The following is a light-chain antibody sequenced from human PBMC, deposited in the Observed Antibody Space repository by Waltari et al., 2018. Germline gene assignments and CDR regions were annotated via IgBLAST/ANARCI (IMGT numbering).Light chain of an antibody. CDR1: QTILYSSSNKNY. V-gene: IGKV4-1*01. Sequence: DIVMTQSPDSLTVSLGERATINCKSSQTILYSSSNKNYLAWYQQKPRQPPKLLIYWASTRESGVPDRFSGTGSGTDFTLTISRLQAEDVAVYYCQQYNNWPYTFGQGTKLEIK. J-gene: IGKJ2*01. CDR3: QQYNNWPYT. CDR2: WAS.